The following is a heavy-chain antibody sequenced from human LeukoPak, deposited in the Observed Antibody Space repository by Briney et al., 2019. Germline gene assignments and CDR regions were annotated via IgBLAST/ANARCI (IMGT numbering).Heavy chain of an antibody. CDR2: INPKSGGT. CDR1: GYTFTGYY. Sequence: ASVKVSCKASGYTFTGYYMHWVRQAPGQGLEWMGWINPKSGGTNYEQKFQGRVIMTRDTSTSTAYMELSRLRSDDTAVYYCARHMTTANNWFDPWGQGTLVTVSS. D-gene: IGHD1-1*01. V-gene: IGHV1-2*02. J-gene: IGHJ5*02. CDR3: ARHMTTANNWFDP.